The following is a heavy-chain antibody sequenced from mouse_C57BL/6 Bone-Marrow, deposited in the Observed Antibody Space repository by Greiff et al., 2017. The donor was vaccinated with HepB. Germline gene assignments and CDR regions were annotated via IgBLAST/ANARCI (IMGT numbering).Heavy chain of an antibody. J-gene: IGHJ1*03. V-gene: IGHV1-4*01. Sequence: SGAELARPGASVKMSCKASGYTFTSYTMHWVKQRPGQGLEWIGYINPSSGYTKYNQKFKDKATLTADKSSSTAYMQLSSLTSEDSAVYYCRGSSWSYWYFDVWGTGTTVTVSS. CDR3: RGSSWSYWYFDV. CDR1: GYTFTSYT. CDR2: INPSSGYT. D-gene: IGHD1-1*01.